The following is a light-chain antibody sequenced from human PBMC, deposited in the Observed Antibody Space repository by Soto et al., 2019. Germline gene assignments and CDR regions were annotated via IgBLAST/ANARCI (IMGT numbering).Light chain of an antibody. CDR1: QSISTW. CDR3: QQYNSNYAST. J-gene: IGKJ1*01. V-gene: IGKV1-5*03. CDR2: KAS. Sequence: DLQMTQSPSTLSASVGDSVTMTCRASQSISTWLAWYQQKPGKAPQLLIYKASSSKSGVPSRFSGSGSGTEFPLTISSLQPDDFATYYCQQYNSNYASTFGQGTKVEVK.